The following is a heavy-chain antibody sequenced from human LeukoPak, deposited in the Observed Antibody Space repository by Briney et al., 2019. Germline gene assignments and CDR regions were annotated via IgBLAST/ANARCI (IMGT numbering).Heavy chain of an antibody. CDR3: ARLSQTPDYYTLGGYYYLGY. J-gene: IGHJ4*02. CDR1: RYTFTSYD. Sequence: GASVKVSCKASRYTFTSYDINWVREAAGHGLEWMGCMNPNTGRTGYAQKFQGRITMTRDTSINTAYMELTNLRSEDTAIYYCARLSQTPDYYTLGGYYYLGYWGQGTPVTVSS. V-gene: IGHV1-8*01. CDR2: MNPNTGRT. D-gene: IGHD3-10*01.